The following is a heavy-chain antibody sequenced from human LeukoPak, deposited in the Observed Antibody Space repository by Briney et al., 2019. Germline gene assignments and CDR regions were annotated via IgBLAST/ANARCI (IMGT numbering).Heavy chain of an antibody. D-gene: IGHD3/OR15-3a*01. CDR2: IYPGDSDT. CDR1: GGTFSSYA. CDR3: ARVLWTWALNYYYGMDV. Sequence: KVSCKASGGTFSSYAISWVRQMPGKGLEWMGIIYPGDSDTRYNPSFQGQVTISADTSIRTAYLQWSSLEASDTAMYYCARVLWTWALNYYYGMDVWGQGTTVTVSS. J-gene: IGHJ6*02. V-gene: IGHV5-51*01.